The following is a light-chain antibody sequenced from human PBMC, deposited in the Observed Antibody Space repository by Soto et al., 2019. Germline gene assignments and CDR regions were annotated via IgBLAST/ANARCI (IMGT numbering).Light chain of an antibody. CDR1: ENVRTF. Sequence: EVVLTQSPATLSLSPGERATLSCRASENVRTFVDWYQQKPGQAPRLLIYGASNRATGIPARFSCSGSGTDFTLTIRDLEPEDFAVYYCQQHSHWPPWTFGQGTRVEIQ. J-gene: IGKJ1*01. CDR2: GAS. V-gene: IGKV3-11*01. CDR3: QQHSHWPPWT.